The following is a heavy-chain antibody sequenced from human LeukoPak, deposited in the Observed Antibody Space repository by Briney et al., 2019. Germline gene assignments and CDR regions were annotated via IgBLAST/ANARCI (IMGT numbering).Heavy chain of an antibody. Sequence: SETLSLTCTVSGGSISSSSYDWGWIRQPPGKGLEWIGSFYYSGSTYYNPSLKSRVTISVDMSKNQFSLKLSSVTAADTAVYYCARSDYYDSSGYYLWGQGTLVTVSS. D-gene: IGHD3-22*01. CDR2: FYYSGST. CDR3: ARSDYYDSSGYYL. V-gene: IGHV4-39*01. CDR1: GGSISSSSYD. J-gene: IGHJ4*02.